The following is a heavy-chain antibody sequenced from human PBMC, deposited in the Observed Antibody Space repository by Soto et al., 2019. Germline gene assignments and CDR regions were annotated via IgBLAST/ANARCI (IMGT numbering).Heavy chain of an antibody. D-gene: IGHD7-27*01. J-gene: IGHJ4*02. CDR3: ARDGPWGPKGFDY. CDR1: GDSISTGGYY. CDR2: IYYIGTT. V-gene: IGHV4-31*03. Sequence: QVQLQESGPGLVKPSQTLSLTCTVSGDSISTGGYYWTWIRQHPGKGLEWIGHIYYIGTTYYNPSLKSRLTISADTSKNQFSLKLTSVTAADTAVYYCARDGPWGPKGFDYWGLDTLVTVSS.